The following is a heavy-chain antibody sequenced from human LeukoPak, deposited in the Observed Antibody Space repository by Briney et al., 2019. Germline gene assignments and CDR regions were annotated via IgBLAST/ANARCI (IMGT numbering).Heavy chain of an antibody. J-gene: IGHJ4*02. CDR1: GFTFSSYS. D-gene: IGHD1-26*01. CDR3: ARLDPLYSGSLHYDY. Sequence: GGSLRLSCAASGFTFSSYSMNWVRQAPGKGLEWVSYISSSSSTIYYADSVKGRFTISRDNAKNSLYLQMNSLRAEDTAVYYCARLDPLYSGSLHYDYWGRGTLVTVSS. CDR2: ISSSSSTI. V-gene: IGHV3-48*04.